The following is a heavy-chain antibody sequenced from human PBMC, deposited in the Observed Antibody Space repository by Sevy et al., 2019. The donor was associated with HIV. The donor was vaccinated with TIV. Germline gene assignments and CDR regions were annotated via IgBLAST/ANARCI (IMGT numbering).Heavy chain of an antibody. CDR3: AKESPGYNYDSSGSLDY. V-gene: IGHV3-48*03. CDR1: GFTFSSYE. Sequence: GGSLRLSCAASGFTFSSYEMNWVRQAPGKGLQWVSYISSSGTTIYYVDSVKGRFTISRDNAKNSLYLQMNSLRAEDTAVYYCAKESPGYNYDSSGSLDYWGQGTLVTVSS. J-gene: IGHJ4*02. D-gene: IGHD3-22*01. CDR2: ISSSGTTI.